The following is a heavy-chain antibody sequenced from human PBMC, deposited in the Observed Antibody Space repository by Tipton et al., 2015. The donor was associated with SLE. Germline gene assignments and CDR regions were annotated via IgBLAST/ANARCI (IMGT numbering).Heavy chain of an antibody. CDR2: INHSGST. D-gene: IGHD5-18*01. CDR3: ATVDTAMVGTGFDY. CDR1: GFTFSSYS. V-gene: IGHV4-34*08. J-gene: IGHJ4*02. Sequence: LRLSCAASGFTFSSYSMNWVRQAPGKGLEWIGEINHSGSTNYNPSLKSRVTISVDTSKNQFSLKLSSVTAADTAVYYCATVDTAMVGTGFDYWGQGTLVTVSS.